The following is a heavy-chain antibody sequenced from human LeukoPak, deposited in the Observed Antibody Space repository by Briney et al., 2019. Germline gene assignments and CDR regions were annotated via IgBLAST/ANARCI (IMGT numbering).Heavy chain of an antibody. J-gene: IGHJ4*02. V-gene: IGHV1-18*01. Sequence: ASVKVSCKASGYMFNIYGISWVRQAPGQGLEWMGWISAFNGNTNYARNFQDRVTMTTDTSTSTAYMELTSLRSDDTAVYYCARSPPSTGYDRFDLWGQGTLVTVSS. CDR3: ARSPPSTGYDRFDL. CDR1: GYMFNIYG. CDR2: ISAFNGNT. D-gene: IGHD5-12*01.